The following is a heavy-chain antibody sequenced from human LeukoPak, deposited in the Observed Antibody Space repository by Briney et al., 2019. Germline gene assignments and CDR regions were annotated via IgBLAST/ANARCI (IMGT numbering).Heavy chain of an antibody. J-gene: IGHJ4*02. CDR3: ARELYSSGIGSLFDY. CDR1: VYTFTRSG. CDR2: ISAYTGDK. Sequence: SVKVSCKTSVYTFTRSGITWVRQGPGQGLEWMGWISAYTGDKHFAQKLQGRVTMTTDTSRSTAYMELTSLTSDDTAVYYCARELYSSGIGSLFDYWGQGTLVTVSS. D-gene: IGHD6-19*01. V-gene: IGHV1-18*01.